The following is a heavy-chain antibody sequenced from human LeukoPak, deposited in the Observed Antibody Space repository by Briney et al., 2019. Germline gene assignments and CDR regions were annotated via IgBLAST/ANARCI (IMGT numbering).Heavy chain of an antibody. D-gene: IGHD2-2*01. CDR2: IKQDGSEK. Sequence: GGSLRLSCAASGFTFSNYAMSWVRQAPGKGLEWVANIKQDGSEKYYVDSVKGRFTISRDNAKNSLYLQMNSLRAEDTAVYYCARKIVVVPAAKTNHYYYYGMDVWGQGTTVTVSS. CDR3: ARKIVVVPAAKTNHYYYYGMDV. J-gene: IGHJ6*02. CDR1: GFTFSNYA. V-gene: IGHV3-7*03.